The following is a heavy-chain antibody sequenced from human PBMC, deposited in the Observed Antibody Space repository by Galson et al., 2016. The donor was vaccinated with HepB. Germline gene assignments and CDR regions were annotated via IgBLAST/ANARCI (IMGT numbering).Heavy chain of an antibody. Sequence: SLRLSCAASGFPFSSYTMNWVRQAPGKGLEWVSSISSSNTYIYYADSVKGRFTISRDNDKNSLYLQMNSLSAEDTAVYYCARAPYSSSSIDLWGQGTLVTVSS. CDR3: ARAPYSSSSIDL. CDR1: GFPFSSYT. D-gene: IGHD6-6*01. V-gene: IGHV3-21*01. J-gene: IGHJ5*02. CDR2: ISSSNTYI.